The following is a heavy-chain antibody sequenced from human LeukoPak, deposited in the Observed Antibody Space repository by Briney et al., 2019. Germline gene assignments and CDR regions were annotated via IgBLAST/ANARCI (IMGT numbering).Heavy chain of an antibody. CDR1: GGSISRYY. Sequence: SETLSLTCTVSGGSISRYYWSWIRQPPGTGLEWIGYIYYSGSTNYNPSLKSRVTISVDTSKNQFSLKLSSVTAADTAVYYCARARSGAYCGGDCFDFDYWGQGTLVTVSS. V-gene: IGHV4-59*01. J-gene: IGHJ4*02. D-gene: IGHD2-21*02. CDR3: ARARSGAYCGGDCFDFDY. CDR2: IYYSGST.